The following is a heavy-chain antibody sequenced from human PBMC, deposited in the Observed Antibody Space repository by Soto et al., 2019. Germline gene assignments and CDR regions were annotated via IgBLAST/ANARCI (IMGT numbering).Heavy chain of an antibody. CDR3: TRGYRSGDYRSSYWYFVL. V-gene: IGHV3-33*01. D-gene: IGHD4-17*01. Sequence: QVQLVESGGGVVQPGRSLRLSCAASGFTFSSYGVHWVRQDPGKGLEWVAFIWYDGRNKYYADSVKGRLPSSTDNSQNTLDLQMNRLKAEDTAVYSCTRGYRSGDYRSSYWYFVLWGRGTLVTVSS. J-gene: IGHJ2*01. CDR1: GFTFSSYG. CDR2: IWYDGRNK.